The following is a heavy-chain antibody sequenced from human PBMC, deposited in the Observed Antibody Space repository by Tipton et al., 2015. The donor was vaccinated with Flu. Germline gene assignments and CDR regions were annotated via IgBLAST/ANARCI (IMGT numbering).Heavy chain of an antibody. V-gene: IGHV3-33*06. J-gene: IGHJ4*02. CDR1: GFTFDTFG. Sequence: LSLTCIASGFTFDTFGMYWVRQAPGKGLELVAVIWYDGSNKYYVDSVKGRFTVSRDNSKNTMFLQMNNLRVDDTAMYYCAKTYPEGAYFDFWGQGTLVTVSS. D-gene: IGHD3-16*01. CDR3: AKTYPEGAYFDF. CDR2: IWYDGSNK.